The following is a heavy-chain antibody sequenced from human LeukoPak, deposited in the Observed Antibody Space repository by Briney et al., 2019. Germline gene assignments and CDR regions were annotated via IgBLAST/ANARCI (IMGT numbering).Heavy chain of an antibody. CDR2: INPSGGST. CDR3: ARVTYYYGAGRQDEFDY. V-gene: IGHV1-46*01. CDR1: GYTFTSYY. J-gene: IGHJ4*02. D-gene: IGHD3-10*01. Sequence: ASVKVSCKASGYTFTSYYMHWVRQAPGQGLEWMGIINPSGGSTSYAQKFQGRVTVTRDTSTSTVYMEPTSLTSDDTAIYFCARVTYYYGAGRQDEFDYWGQGTLVTVSS.